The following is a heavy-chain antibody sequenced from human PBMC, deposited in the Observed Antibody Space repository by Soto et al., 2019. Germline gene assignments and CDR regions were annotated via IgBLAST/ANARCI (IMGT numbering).Heavy chain of an antibody. Sequence: EVQLLESGGGLVQPGGSLRLSCAASGFTFNSYAISWVRQAPGKGLEWVAALSGTGDSADYANSVKGRFTVSRDESKTTLYLQMSSLNADDTAIYYCASTTVVAATFDFWGQGTLVTVSS. CDR2: LSGTGDSA. D-gene: IGHD2-15*01. J-gene: IGHJ4*02. CDR1: GFTFNSYA. CDR3: ASTTVVAATFDF. V-gene: IGHV3-23*01.